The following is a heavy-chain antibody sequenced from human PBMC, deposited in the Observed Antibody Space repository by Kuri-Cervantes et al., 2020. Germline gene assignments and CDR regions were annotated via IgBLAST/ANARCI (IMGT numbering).Heavy chain of an antibody. CDR1: GFTFSSYA. V-gene: IGHV3-30-3*01. D-gene: IGHD3-3*01. J-gene: IGHJ4*02. CDR3: AKGASLDF. CDR2: ISYDGSNK. Sequence: GGSLRLSCAASGFTFSSYAMHWVRQAPGKGLEWVAVISYDGSNKYYADSVKGRFTISRDNSKNTLYLQIASLRAEDTAVYYCAKGASLDFWGQGTLVTVSS.